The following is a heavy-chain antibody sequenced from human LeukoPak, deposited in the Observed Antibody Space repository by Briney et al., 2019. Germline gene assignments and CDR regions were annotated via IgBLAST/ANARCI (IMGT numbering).Heavy chain of an antibody. V-gene: IGHV3-30*19. CDR1: GFTFYAYA. D-gene: IGHD3-22*01. CDR3: ARDVDSSGYSHGAFDI. Sequence: GRSLRLSCAASGFTFYAYAMHWVRQAPGKGLEWVAVIWYDGSDKYYADSVKGRFTISRDNSKNTLYLHMNSLRAEDTAVYYCARDVDSSGYSHGAFDIWGQGTMVTVSS. CDR2: IWYDGSDK. J-gene: IGHJ3*02.